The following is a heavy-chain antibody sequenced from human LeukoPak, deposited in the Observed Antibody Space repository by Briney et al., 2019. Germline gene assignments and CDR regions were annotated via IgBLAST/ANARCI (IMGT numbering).Heavy chain of an antibody. D-gene: IGHD6-19*01. V-gene: IGHV1-46*01. CDR3: ARDPGGEQWLPTVSDFQH. CDR2: INPSGGST. CDR1: GYTFTSYY. Sequence: ASVKVSCKASGYTFTSYYMHWVRQAPGQGLEWMGIINPSGGSTSYAQKFQGRVTMTRDMSTSTVYMELSSLGSEDTAVYYCARDPGGEQWLPTVSDFQHWGQGTLVTVSS. J-gene: IGHJ1*01.